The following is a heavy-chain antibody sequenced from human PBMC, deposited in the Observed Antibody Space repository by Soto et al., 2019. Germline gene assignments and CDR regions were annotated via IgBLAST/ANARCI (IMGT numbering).Heavy chain of an antibody. CDR2: IKKDGSEK. D-gene: IGHD1-7*01. V-gene: IGHV3-7*01. Sequence: EVQLVESGGGLVQPGGSLRLSCAASGFTFSRFWMSWVRQAPGKGLEWVANIKKDGSEKYYVDSVKGRFTISRDNAKNSLYLQMNSLRAEDTAVYYCARDELELPLGYWGQGTLVTVSS. CDR1: GFTFSRFW. CDR3: ARDELELPLGY. J-gene: IGHJ4*02.